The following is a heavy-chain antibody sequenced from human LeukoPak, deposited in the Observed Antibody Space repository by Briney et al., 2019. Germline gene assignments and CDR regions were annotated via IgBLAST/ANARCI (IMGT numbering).Heavy chain of an antibody. J-gene: IGHJ4*02. CDR2: ISTYNGNT. D-gene: IGHD3-22*01. CDR3: ARDLPHYYDSSGYYPRFDY. CDR1: GYTFTSYG. V-gene: IGHV1-18*01. Sequence: ASVKVSCKASGYTFTSYGISWVRQAPGQGLEWLGWISTYNGNTHYAQKLQGRVTMTTDTSTTTAYMELRSLRSDDTAVYYCARDLPHYYDSSGYYPRFDYWGQGTLVTVSS.